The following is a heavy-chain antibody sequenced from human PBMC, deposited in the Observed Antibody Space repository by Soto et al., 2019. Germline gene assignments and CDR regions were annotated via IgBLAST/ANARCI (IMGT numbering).Heavy chain of an antibody. Sequence: QLQLQESGPGLVKPSETLSLTCTVSGGSISSSSYYWGWIRQPPGKGLEWIGSIYYSGSTYYNPSLKSRVTISVDTSKNQSSLKLSSVTAADTAVYYCARRHDYGDPLTLYFDYWGQGTLVTVSS. CDR2: IYYSGST. D-gene: IGHD4-17*01. CDR3: ARRHDYGDPLTLYFDY. J-gene: IGHJ4*02. V-gene: IGHV4-39*01. CDR1: GGSISSSSYY.